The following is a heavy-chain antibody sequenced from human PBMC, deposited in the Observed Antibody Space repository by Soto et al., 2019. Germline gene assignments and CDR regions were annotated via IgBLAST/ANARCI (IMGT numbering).Heavy chain of an antibody. D-gene: IGHD2-15*01. Sequence: QITLKESGPTLVKPTQTLTLTCTFSGFSLGTSGVGVGWIRQPPGKALEWLALIYWDDDKRYSPSLTSRLTIXKXTXXNQVVLTMTNMDPVDTATYYCAHVLVVVANYGMDVWGQGTTVTVSS. CDR3: AHVLVVVANYGMDV. V-gene: IGHV2-5*02. CDR2: IYWDDDK. CDR1: GFSLGTSGVG. J-gene: IGHJ6*02.